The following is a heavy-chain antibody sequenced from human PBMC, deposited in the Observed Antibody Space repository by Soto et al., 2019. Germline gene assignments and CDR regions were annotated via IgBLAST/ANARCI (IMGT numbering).Heavy chain of an antibody. CDR3: ARADSGSNRAFDI. V-gene: IGHV1-2*04. J-gene: IGHJ3*02. Sequence: ASVKVSCKASGYTFTGYYMHWVRQAPGQGLEWMGWINPNSGGTNYAQKFQGWVTMTRDTSISTAYMELSRLRSEDTAVYYCARADSGSNRAFDIWGQGTMVTVSS. CDR1: GYTFTGYY. D-gene: IGHD1-26*01. CDR2: INPNSGGT.